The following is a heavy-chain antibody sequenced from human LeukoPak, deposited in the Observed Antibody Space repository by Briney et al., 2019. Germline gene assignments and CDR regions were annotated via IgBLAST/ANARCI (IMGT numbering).Heavy chain of an antibody. CDR3: ASLTMVRGDGMDV. V-gene: IGHV3-21*01. Sequence: LEXXSSISSSSSYIYYADSVKGRFTISRDNAKNSLYLQMNSLRAEDTAVYYCASLTMVRGDGMDVWGQGTTVTVSS. J-gene: IGHJ6*02. CDR2: ISSSSSYI. D-gene: IGHD3-10*01.